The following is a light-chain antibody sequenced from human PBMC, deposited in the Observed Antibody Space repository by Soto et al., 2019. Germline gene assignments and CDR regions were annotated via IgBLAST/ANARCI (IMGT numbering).Light chain of an antibody. CDR2: AAS. CDR3: PQSYSTPWT. V-gene: IGKV1-39*01. J-gene: IGKJ1*01. CDR1: QSISSY. Sequence: DIQMTQSPSSLSASVGDRVTITCRASQSISSYLNLYQQKPGKAPKLLIYAASSLQSGVPSRFSGSGSGTDFTRTISSLQPEDFATYYWPQSYSTPWTFGQGTKVDIK.